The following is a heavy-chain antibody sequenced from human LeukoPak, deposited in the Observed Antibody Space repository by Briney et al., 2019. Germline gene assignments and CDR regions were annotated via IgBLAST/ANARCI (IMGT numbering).Heavy chain of an antibody. CDR2: IQQHGSET. CDR3: ATYSSSNGREFQY. D-gene: IGHD2-2*01. V-gene: IGHV3-7*01. Sequence: GGSLRLSCEGSGFTFSNYWMSWVRHAPGKGLEWVANIQQHGSETYYGDSVKGRFTISRDNAKNSLYLQMNSLRAEDTAVYYCATYSSSNGREFQYWGQGTLVTVSS. J-gene: IGHJ1*01. CDR1: GFTFSNYW.